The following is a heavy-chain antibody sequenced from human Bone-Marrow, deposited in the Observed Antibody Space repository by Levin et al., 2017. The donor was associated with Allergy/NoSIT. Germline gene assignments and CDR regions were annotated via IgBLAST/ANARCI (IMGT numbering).Heavy chain of an antibody. CDR3: AKHQWLPSDALDV. CDR1: GFTFTTHA. D-gene: IGHD6-19*01. V-gene: IGHV3-23*01. Sequence: GGSLRLSCEASGFTFTTHAMTWVRQAPGKGLEWVATISRDSRSTHFADSVKGRFTIFRDDSKNTLHLQMITVRAEDTAIYYCAKHQWLPSDALDVWGQGTIVTVSS. CDR2: ISRDSRST. J-gene: IGHJ3*01.